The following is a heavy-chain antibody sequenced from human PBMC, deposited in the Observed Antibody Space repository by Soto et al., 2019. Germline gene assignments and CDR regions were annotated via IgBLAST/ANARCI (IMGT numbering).Heavy chain of an antibody. CDR3: AHRSQLVPHGYMDV. CDR1: GFSLSTSGVG. J-gene: IGHJ6*03. CDR2: IYWDDDK. V-gene: IGHV2-5*02. D-gene: IGHD6-13*01. Sequence: QITLKESGPTLVKPTQALTLTCTFSGFSLSTSGVGVGWIRQPPGKALEWLALIYWDDDKRYSPSLKSRLTITKDTSKTQVVLTMTNMDPVDTATYYCAHRSQLVPHGYMDVWGKGTTVTVSS.